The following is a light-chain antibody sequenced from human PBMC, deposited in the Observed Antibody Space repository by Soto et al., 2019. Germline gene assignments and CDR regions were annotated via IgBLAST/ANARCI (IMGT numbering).Light chain of an antibody. CDR3: SSFAGTNSFV. J-gene: IGLJ1*01. CDR1: SSDVGAYDY. Sequence: QSALTQPASVSGSPGQSITISCTGTSSDVGAYDYVSWYQQRPGKAPKLIIYEVTRRPSGVPDRIFASKSDTTASLTVSGLQAEDEADYYCSSFAGTNSFVFGTGTKLTVL. CDR2: EVT. V-gene: IGLV2-8*01.